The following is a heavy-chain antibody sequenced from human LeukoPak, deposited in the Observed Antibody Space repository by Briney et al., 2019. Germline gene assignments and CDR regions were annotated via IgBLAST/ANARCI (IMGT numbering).Heavy chain of an antibody. D-gene: IGHD3-16*01. CDR2: VSFDSNHI. Sequence: GGSLRLSCAASGFTFSTYGMHWVRQAPGKGLEWVAVVSFDSNHIYYADSVKGRFTIYRDNTKSTLYLQMNSLRTEDPAVYYCEKEMGPFIHGDYWGQGSLVTVSS. CDR1: GFTFSTYG. J-gene: IGHJ4*02. CDR3: EKEMGPFIHGDY. V-gene: IGHV3-30*18.